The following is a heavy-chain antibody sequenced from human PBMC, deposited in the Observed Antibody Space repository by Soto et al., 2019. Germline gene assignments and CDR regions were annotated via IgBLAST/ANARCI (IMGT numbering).Heavy chain of an antibody. CDR3: TTEDSVAVVTAIRDYYYGMDV. D-gene: IGHD2-21*02. V-gene: IGHV3-15*01. J-gene: IGHJ6*02. Sequence: GGSLRLSCAASGFTFSNAWMSWVRQAPGKGLEWVGRIKSKTDGGTTDYAAPVKGRFTISRDDSKNTLYLQMNSLKTEDTAVYYCTTEDSVAVVTAIRDYYYGMDVWGQGTTVTVSS. CDR2: IKSKTDGGTT. CDR1: GFTFSNAW.